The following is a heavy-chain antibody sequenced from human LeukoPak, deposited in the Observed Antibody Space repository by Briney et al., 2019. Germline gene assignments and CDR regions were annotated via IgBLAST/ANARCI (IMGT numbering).Heavy chain of an antibody. CDR3: AKTTGVRSRRDYHFDY. CDR1: GFTFSSYG. Sequence: PGGSLRLSCAASGFTFSSYGMHWVRQAPGKGLEWVAFIRYDGSNKYYADSVKGRFTISRDNSKNTLYLQMNSLRAEDTAVYYCAKTTGVRSRRDYHFDYWGQGTLVTVSS. D-gene: IGHD3-10*01. J-gene: IGHJ4*02. CDR2: IRYDGSNK. V-gene: IGHV3-30*02.